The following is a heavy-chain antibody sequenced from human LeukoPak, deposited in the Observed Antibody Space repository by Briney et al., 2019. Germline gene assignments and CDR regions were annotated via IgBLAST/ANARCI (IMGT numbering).Heavy chain of an antibody. CDR3: AREGYSYRGFDY. D-gene: IGHD5-18*01. J-gene: IGHJ4*02. CDR1: GFTVSSNF. Sequence: GGSLRLSCAASGFTVSSNFMSWVRQAPGKGLEWVSVIYSGGSTYYADSVKGRFTISRDNSKNTLYLQMNSLRAEDTAVYYCAREGYSYRGFDYWGQGTLVTVSS. CDR2: IYSGGST. V-gene: IGHV3-53*01.